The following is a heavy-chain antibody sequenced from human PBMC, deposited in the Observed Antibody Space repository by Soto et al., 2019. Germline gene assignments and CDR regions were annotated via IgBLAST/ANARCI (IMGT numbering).Heavy chain of an antibody. CDR2: ISYDGSNK. D-gene: IGHD6-19*01. CDR3: AKEFFSSGWYGGYYFDY. CDR1: GFTFSSYG. Sequence: GGSLRLSCAASGFTFSSYGMHWVRQAPGKGLEWVAVISYDGSNKYYADSVKGRFTISRDNSKNTLYLQMNSLRAEDTAVYYCAKEFFSSGWYGGYYFDYWGQGTLVTVSS. V-gene: IGHV3-30*18. J-gene: IGHJ4*02.